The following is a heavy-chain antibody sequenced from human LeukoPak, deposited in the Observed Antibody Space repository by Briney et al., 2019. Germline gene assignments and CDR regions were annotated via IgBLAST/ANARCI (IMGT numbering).Heavy chain of an antibody. CDR1: GFTFSTSW. CDR3: AWYSRSSEAY. D-gene: IGHD6-6*01. Sequence: PGGSLRLSCAASGFTFSTSWMRWVRLAPGRGLEWVANIKQDGSEKNYVDSVKGRFTISRDNAKDLLYLQMNSLRVEDTAMYYCAWYSRSSEAYWGQGTLVTVSS. J-gene: IGHJ4*02. CDR2: IKQDGSEK. V-gene: IGHV3-7*01.